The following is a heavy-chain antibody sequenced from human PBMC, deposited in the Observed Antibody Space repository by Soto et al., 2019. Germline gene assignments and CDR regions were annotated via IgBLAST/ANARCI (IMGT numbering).Heavy chain of an antibody. D-gene: IGHD1-26*01. CDR1: GFTFTSYA. Sequence: ASVKVSCKASGFTFTSYAMHWVRQAPGQRLEWMGWINAGNGNTKYSQKFQGRVTITRDTSASTAYMELSSLRSEDTAVYYCARDAVGANWYFDLWGRGTLVTVSS. J-gene: IGHJ2*01. CDR2: INAGNGNT. V-gene: IGHV1-3*01. CDR3: ARDAVGANWYFDL.